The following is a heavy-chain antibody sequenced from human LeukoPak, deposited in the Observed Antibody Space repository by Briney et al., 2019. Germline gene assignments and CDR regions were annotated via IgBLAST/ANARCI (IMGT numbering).Heavy chain of an antibody. J-gene: IGHJ5*02. D-gene: IGHD4-23*01. CDR1: GFTFSDYY. CDR3: ATLHDYRGNSSWFDP. Sequence: KPGGSLRLSCAASGFTFSDYYMSWIRQAPGKGLEWVSYISSSGSTIYYADSVKGRFAISRDNAKNSLYLQMNSLRAEDTAVYYCATLHDYRGNSSWFDPWGQGTLVTVSS. CDR2: ISSSGSTI. V-gene: IGHV3-11*04.